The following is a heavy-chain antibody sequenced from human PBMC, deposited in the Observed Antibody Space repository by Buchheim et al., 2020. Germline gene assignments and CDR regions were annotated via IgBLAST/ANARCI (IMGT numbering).Heavy chain of an antibody. Sequence: EVHLLESGGGLVQPGGSLRLSCAASGFTFSSYAMFWVRQAPGKGLEWVSAISYSGDRTYYADSVKGRFTISRDNSKNTLYLQMNSLRAEDTAVHYCAKGIAVADTSGDDAFDIWGQGT. V-gene: IGHV3-23*01. CDR1: GFTFSSYA. CDR2: ISYSGDRT. D-gene: IGHD6-19*01. J-gene: IGHJ3*02. CDR3: AKGIAVADTSGDDAFDI.